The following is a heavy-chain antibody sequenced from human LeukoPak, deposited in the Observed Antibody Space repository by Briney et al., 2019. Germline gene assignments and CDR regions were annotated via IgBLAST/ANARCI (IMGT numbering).Heavy chain of an antibody. CDR1: GFTFSSYA. D-gene: IGHD3-16*02. J-gene: IGHJ6*02. V-gene: IGHV3-23*01. Sequence: GGSLRLSCAASGFTFSSYAMSSVRQAPGKGLEWVSAISGRGGSTYYADSVKGRFTISRDNSKNTLYLQMNSLRAEDTAVYYCAKPRYGNYYYYGMDVWGQGTTVTVSS. CDR2: ISGRGGST. CDR3: AKPRYGNYYYYGMDV.